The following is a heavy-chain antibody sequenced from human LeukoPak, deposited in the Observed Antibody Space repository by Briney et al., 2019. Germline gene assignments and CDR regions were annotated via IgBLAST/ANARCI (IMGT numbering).Heavy chain of an antibody. CDR1: GFTFSSYW. CDR2: IASDGSST. D-gene: IGHD3-22*01. CDR3: ARDEGYYYDVLQFDP. J-gene: IGHJ5*02. V-gene: IGHV3-74*01. Sequence: GGSLRLSCAAPGFTFSSYWMNWVRQAPGKGLVWVSRIASDGSSTTYADSVKGRFSISRDNAENTLYLQMNSLRVEDTAVYYCARDEGYYYDVLQFDPWGQGTLVTVSS.